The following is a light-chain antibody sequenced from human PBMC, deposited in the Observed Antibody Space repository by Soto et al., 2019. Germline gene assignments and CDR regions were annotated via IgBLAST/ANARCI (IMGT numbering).Light chain of an antibody. CDR2: EDN. J-gene: IGLJ1*01. Sequence: NFMLTQPHSVSESPGKTVTISCTRSSGSIASNYVQWYQQRPGSAPTTVIYEDNQRPSGVPDRFSGSIDSSSNSASLTISGLKTADEAAYYCQSYDSSNYVFGTGTKLTVL. CDR3: QSYDSSNYV. V-gene: IGLV6-57*04. CDR1: SGSIASNY.